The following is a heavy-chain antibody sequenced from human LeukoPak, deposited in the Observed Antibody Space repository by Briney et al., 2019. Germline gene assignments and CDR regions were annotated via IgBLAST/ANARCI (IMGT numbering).Heavy chain of an antibody. V-gene: IGHV1-2*02. CDR2: INPNSGGT. D-gene: IGHD3-3*01. CDR1: GYTFTGYY. J-gene: IGHJ4*02. CDR3: ARDLRYSSLILEY. Sequence: ASVKVSCKASGYTFTGYYMHWVRQAPGQGLEWMGWINPNSGGTNYAQKFQGRVTMTRDTSISTAYMELSRLRSDDTAVYYCARDLRYSSLILEYWGQGTLVTVSS.